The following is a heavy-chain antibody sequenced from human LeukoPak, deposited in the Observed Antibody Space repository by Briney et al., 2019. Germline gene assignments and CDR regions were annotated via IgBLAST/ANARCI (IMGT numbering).Heavy chain of an antibody. Sequence: GASVKVSCKASGYTFTSYGISWVRQAPGQGLERIGWISAYNRKTNYAQKLQGRVTMTTDTSTSTAYMELRSLRSDDTAVYYCARDLATTYYYDSSGYSDAFDIWGQGAMVTVTS. D-gene: IGHD3-22*01. CDR1: GYTFTSYG. CDR3: ARDLATTYYYDSSGYSDAFDI. V-gene: IGHV1-18*01. CDR2: ISAYNRKT. J-gene: IGHJ3*02.